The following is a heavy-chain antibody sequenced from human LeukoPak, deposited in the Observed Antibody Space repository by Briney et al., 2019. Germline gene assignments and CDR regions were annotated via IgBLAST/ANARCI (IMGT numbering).Heavy chain of an antibody. CDR2: FSSGGTT. V-gene: IGHV3-23*01. CDR1: GGSTFRRYD. J-gene: IGHJ6*02. D-gene: IGHD3-10*01. Sequence: PGGSLRLSCAASGGSTFRRYDLTWVRQAPGKGLEWVSLFSSGGTTYYADSVRGRFTISRDISKNTLYLQVNSLRTDDTAIYYCAKVLGFGGDAYGMDVWGQGTTVTVSS. CDR3: AKVLGFGGDAYGMDV.